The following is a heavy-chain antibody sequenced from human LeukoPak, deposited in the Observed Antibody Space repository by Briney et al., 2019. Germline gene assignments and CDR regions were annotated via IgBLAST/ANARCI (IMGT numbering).Heavy chain of an antibody. Sequence: SETVSLTCTVSGGSISSGDYYWSWIRQPPGKGLEWIGYIYYSGSTYYNPSLKSRVTISVDTSKNQFSLKLSSVTAADTAVYYCARGREQLGDIDYWGQGTLVTVSS. J-gene: IGHJ4*02. V-gene: IGHV4-30-4*08. D-gene: IGHD6-6*01. CDR1: GGSISSGDYY. CDR2: IYYSGST. CDR3: ARGREQLGDIDY.